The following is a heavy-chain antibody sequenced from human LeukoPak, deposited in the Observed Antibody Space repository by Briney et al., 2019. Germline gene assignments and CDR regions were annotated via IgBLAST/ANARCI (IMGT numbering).Heavy chain of an antibody. J-gene: IGHJ4*02. Sequence: GGSLRLSCAASGFTFSSYEMNCVRQAPGKGLEWVSYISSSGSTKHYADSVKGRFTISRDNAKNSVHLQMNSLRAEDTAVYYCARAYGDYGGDYWGQGTLVTVSS. CDR1: GFTFSSYE. CDR2: ISSSGSTK. CDR3: ARAYGDYGGDY. V-gene: IGHV3-48*03. D-gene: IGHD4-17*01.